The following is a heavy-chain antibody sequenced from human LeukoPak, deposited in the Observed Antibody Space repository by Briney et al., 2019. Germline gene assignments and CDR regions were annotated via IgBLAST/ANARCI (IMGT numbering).Heavy chain of an antibody. D-gene: IGHD2-15*01. J-gene: IGHJ4*02. V-gene: IGHV3-7*03. CDR2: INEHGRET. CDR3: TKDYSFSNFI. CDR1: GFNVSNHW. Sequence: GGSLRLSCVASGFNVSNHWMTWVRQAPGKGPEWVANINEHGRETYYADSVKGRFTISRDNAKKSLYLQLNSLSVDDTAMYYSTKDYSFSNFIWGRGTMVTVSS.